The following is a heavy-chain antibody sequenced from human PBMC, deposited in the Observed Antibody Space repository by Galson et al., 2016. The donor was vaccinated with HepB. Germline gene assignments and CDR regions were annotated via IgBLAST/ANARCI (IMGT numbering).Heavy chain of an antibody. D-gene: IGHD2-21*02. J-gene: IGHJ5*02. CDR3: ARHPTPIVVVTTNRLDT. Sequence: QSGAEVKKPGESLRISCKASGYTFTTYWISWVRQMPGKGLEWIGRIDPSDSYTNYSPSFKGHVTISADKSFSTAYLQWSSLKASDTAMYFCARHPTPIVVVTTNRLDTWGQGTLVTVSS. V-gene: IGHV5-10-1*01. CDR2: IDPSDSYT. CDR1: GYTFTTYW.